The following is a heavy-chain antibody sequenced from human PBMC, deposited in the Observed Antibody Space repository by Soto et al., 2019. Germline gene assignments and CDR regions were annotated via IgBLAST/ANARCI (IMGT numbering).Heavy chain of an antibody. D-gene: IGHD3-10*01. Sequence: SETLSLTCTVSGGSISGYYVSWIRQSAGKGLEWIGRIDTSGTTNYNPSLKSRVTMSVDASKNHFSLNLSSVTAADTAVYYCARGPRGYVYYHGMDVWGQGTTVTVSS. CDR1: GGSISGYY. V-gene: IGHV4-4*07. CDR2: IDTSGTT. CDR3: ARGPRGYVYYHGMDV. J-gene: IGHJ6*02.